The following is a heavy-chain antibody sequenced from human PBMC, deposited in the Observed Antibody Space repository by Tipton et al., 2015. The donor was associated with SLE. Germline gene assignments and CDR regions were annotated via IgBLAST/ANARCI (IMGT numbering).Heavy chain of an antibody. D-gene: IGHD2-21*02. V-gene: IGHV4-59*08. Sequence: TLSLTCTVSGGSISSYYWSWIRQPPGKGLEWIGYIYYSGNTNYNPSLESRVTISEDTSKNQFSLRLTSVTAADTAVYYCARGMVTWRGAILGVDVWGQGTTVNVSS. CDR2: IYYSGNT. J-gene: IGHJ6*02. CDR1: GGSISSYY. CDR3: ARGMVTWRGAILGVDV.